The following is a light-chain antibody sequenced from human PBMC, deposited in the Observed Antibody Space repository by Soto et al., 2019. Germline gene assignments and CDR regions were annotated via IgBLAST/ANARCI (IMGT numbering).Light chain of an antibody. V-gene: IGKV4-1*01. CDR3: QQYYSTPPT. CDR2: WAS. J-gene: IGKJ2*01. Sequence: VMTQSPDSLAVSLGERATTNCKSSQNLLSSSNNKNHLAWYQHKAAQPPKLLIHWASTRESVVPDRFTGGGSGTDLTLTISSVQAEDVAVYYCQQYYSTPPTFGQGTKLEIK. CDR1: QNLLSSSNNKNH.